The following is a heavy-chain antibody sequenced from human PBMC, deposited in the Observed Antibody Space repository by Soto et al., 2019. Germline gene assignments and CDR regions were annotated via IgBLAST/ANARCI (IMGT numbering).Heavy chain of an antibody. D-gene: IGHD3-10*01. Sequence: SETLSLTCAVYGGSFSGYYWSWIRQPPGKGLEWIGEINHSGSTNYNPSLKSRVTISVDTSKNQFSLKLSSVTAADTAVYYCARGRIYGSGSYPYWYFDLWGRGTLVTVSS. CDR2: INHSGST. J-gene: IGHJ2*01. CDR1: GGSFSGYY. V-gene: IGHV4-34*01. CDR3: ARGRIYGSGSYPYWYFDL.